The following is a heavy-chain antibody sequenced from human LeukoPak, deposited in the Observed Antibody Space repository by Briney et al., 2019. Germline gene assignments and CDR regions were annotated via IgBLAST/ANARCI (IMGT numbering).Heavy chain of an antibody. CDR3: ARRGVLWFGELFYYGMDV. V-gene: IGHV3-11*01. CDR2: ISSSGTTT. Sequence: GGSLRLSCAASGFTFSDYYMSWIRQAPGKGLEWVSYISSSGTTTYYADSVKGRFTISRDNAKNSLYLQMNSLRAEDTAVYYCARRGVLWFGELFYYGMDVRGQGTTVTVSS. D-gene: IGHD3-10*01. CDR1: GFTFSDYY. J-gene: IGHJ6*02.